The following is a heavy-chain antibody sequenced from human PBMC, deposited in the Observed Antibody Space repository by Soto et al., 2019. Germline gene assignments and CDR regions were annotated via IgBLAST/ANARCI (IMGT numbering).Heavy chain of an antibody. CDR3: ARDYYGSGRLNAHNWFDP. J-gene: IGHJ5*02. Sequence: QVQLVQSGAEVKKPGASVKVSCKASGYTFTTYGISWVRQAPGQGLEWMGWISGYNGNTNYAQKFQGRVTMTTDTXQXKXXRDLRSLRSDDTAMYYCARDYYGSGRLNAHNWFDPWGQGTLVTVSS. CDR2: ISGYNGNT. D-gene: IGHD3-10*01. CDR1: GYTFTTYG. V-gene: IGHV1-18*01.